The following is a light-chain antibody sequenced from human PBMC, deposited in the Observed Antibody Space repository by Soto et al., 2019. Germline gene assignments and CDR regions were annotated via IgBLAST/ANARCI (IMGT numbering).Light chain of an antibody. J-gene: IGLJ2*01. V-gene: IGLV1-40*01. CDR2: GNS. CDR1: SSDIGAGYD. Sequence: QSVLTQPPSVSGAPGQRVTISCTGSSSDIGAGYDVYWYQQLPGTAPKLLIYGNSNRPSGVPDRFSGSKSGTSASLAITGLQAEDEAADYCQSYDSSLSGSVFGGGTKVTVL. CDR3: QSYDSSLSGSV.